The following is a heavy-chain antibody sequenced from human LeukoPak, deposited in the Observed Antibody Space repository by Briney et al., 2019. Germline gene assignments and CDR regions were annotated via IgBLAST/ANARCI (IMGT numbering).Heavy chain of an antibody. J-gene: IGHJ4*02. Sequence: GGSLRLSCAAAGFTFSSNSMNWVRQAPGKGLEWVSSISSSSSYIYYADSVKGRFTISRDNAKNSLYLQMNSLRAEDTAVYYCARDRSAMVRGIFDYWGQGTLVTVSS. D-gene: IGHD3-10*01. CDR2: ISSSSSYI. CDR1: GFTFSSNS. CDR3: ARDRSAMVRGIFDY. V-gene: IGHV3-21*01.